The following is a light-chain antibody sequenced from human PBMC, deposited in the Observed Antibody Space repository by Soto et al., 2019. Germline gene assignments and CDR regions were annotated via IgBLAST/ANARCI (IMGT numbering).Light chain of an antibody. CDR3: QHTFNSPPWT. V-gene: IGKV4-1*01. Sequence: DLVMTQSPDSLAVSLGERATINCKSSQSVLYSSNNYNYLAWYQQKPGQPPKLLIYWASTRESGVPDRFSGSGSGTDFTLTISSLQSEDFASYFCQHTFNSPPWTFGQGTKVDIK. CDR2: WAS. CDR1: QSVLYSSNNYNY. J-gene: IGKJ1*01.